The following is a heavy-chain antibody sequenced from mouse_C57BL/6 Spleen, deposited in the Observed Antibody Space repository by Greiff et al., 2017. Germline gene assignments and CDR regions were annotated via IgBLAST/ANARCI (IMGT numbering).Heavy chain of an antibody. CDR3: ARWDYDGGMDY. Sequence: QVQLKESGAELARPGASVKLSCKASGYTFTSYGISWVKQRTGQGLEWIGEIYPRSGNTYYNEKFKGKATLTADKSSSTAYMELRSLTSEDSAVYFCARWDYDGGMDYWGQGTSVTVSS. CDR1: GYTFTSYG. V-gene: IGHV1-81*01. D-gene: IGHD2-4*01. CDR2: IYPRSGNT. J-gene: IGHJ4*01.